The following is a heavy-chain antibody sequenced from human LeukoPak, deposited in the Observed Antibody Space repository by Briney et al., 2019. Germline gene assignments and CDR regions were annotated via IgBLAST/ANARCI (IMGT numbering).Heavy chain of an antibody. Sequence: SETLSLICAVYGGSFSGYYWSWIRQPPGKGLEWIGEINHSGSTNYNPSLKSRVTISVDTSKNQFSLKLSSVTAADTAVYYCARTARYGSLQFDYWGQGTLVTVSS. CDR3: ARTARYGSLQFDY. D-gene: IGHD1-1*01. V-gene: IGHV4-34*01. CDR1: GGSFSGYY. CDR2: INHSGST. J-gene: IGHJ4*02.